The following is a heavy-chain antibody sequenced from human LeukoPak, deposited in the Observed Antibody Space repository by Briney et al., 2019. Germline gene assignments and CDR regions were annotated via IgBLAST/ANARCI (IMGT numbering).Heavy chain of an antibody. J-gene: IGHJ4*02. D-gene: IGHD3-22*01. V-gene: IGHV3-21*01. CDR1: GFTFSSYS. Sequence: GGSLRLSCAAPGFTFSSYSMNWVRQAPGKGLEWVSSISSSSSYIYYADSVKGRFTISRDNAKNSLYLQMNSLRAEDTAVYYCARATNYHGSSGFWGQGTLVTVSS. CDR2: ISSSSSYI. CDR3: ARATNYHGSSGF.